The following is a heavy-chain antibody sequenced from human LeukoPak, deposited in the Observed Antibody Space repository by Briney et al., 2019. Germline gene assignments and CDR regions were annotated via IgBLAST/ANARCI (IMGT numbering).Heavy chain of an antibody. D-gene: IGHD3-10*01. CDR1: GSSISTSNSY. CDR2: VYYSGTP. CDR3: ARNKRGVISYYYYMDV. Sequence: NPSETLSLTCTVSGSSISTSNSYWVWIRQPPGKGLEWIGSVYYSGTPYYNPSLKSRLTIPLDTSKNQFSLKLSSVTAADTAVYYCARNKRGVISYYYYMDVWGKGTTVTISS. J-gene: IGHJ6*03. V-gene: IGHV4-39*07.